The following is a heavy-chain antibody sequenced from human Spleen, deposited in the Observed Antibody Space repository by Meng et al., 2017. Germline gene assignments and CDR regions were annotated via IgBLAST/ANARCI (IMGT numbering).Heavy chain of an antibody. CDR1: GGSFSGYY. CDR2: INHSGST. J-gene: IGHJ4*02. V-gene: IGHV4-34*01. D-gene: IGHD6-13*01. CDR3: ARSIAAVPFDY. Sequence: QAQLQQWGAGLLKPSETLSLPCAVYGGSFSGYYWSWIRQPPGKGLEWIGEINHSGSTNYNPSLKSRVTISVDTSKNQFSLKLSSVTAADTAVYYCARSIAAVPFDYWGQGTLVTVSS.